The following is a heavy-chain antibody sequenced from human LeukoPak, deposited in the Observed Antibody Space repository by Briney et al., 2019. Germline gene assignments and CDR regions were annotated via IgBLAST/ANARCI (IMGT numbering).Heavy chain of an antibody. D-gene: IGHD6-6*01. CDR1: GYSFPTNW. CDR2: IYPGDSDT. J-gene: IGHJ6*02. V-gene: IGHV5-51*01. Sequence: GESLKISCKTSGYSFPTNWIAWVRQMPGKGLEWMGIIYPGDSDTRYSPSFQGQVTISADKSISTAYLQWSSLQASDTAMYYCARSPGSSSSYYYGMDVWGQGTTVTVSS. CDR3: ARSPGSSSSYYYGMDV.